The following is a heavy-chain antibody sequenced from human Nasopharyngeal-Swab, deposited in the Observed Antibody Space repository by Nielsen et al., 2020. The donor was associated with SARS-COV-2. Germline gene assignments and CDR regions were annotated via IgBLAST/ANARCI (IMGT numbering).Heavy chain of an antibody. Sequence: GGSLRLSCAASGFTFSSYSMNWVRQAPGKGLEWVSSISSSSSYMYYADSVKGRFTISRDNAKNSLYLQMNSLRAEGTAVYYCASDFYGDYSDYWGQGTLVTVSS. D-gene: IGHD4-17*01. CDR3: ASDFYGDYSDY. CDR1: GFTFSSYS. V-gene: IGHV3-21*01. J-gene: IGHJ4*02. CDR2: ISSSSSYM.